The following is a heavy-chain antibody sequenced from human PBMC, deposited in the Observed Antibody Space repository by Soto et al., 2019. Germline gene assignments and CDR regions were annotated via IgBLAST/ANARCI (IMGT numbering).Heavy chain of an antibody. Sequence: EVQLVQSGAEVKKPGESLKISCKGSAYIFTTYWIGWVRQMPGKGLEWMGIIYPTDSDTRYSPSFQGQVTISADKSISTACLHWTSLKASDTAMYYCATLLRGSYFRFDYWGQGALVTVSS. CDR2: IYPTDSDT. V-gene: IGHV5-51*03. CDR3: ATLLRGSYFRFDY. D-gene: IGHD3-10*01. CDR1: AYIFTTYW. J-gene: IGHJ4*02.